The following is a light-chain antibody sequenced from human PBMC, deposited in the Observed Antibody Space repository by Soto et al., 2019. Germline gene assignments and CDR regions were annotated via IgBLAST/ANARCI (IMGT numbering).Light chain of an antibody. CDR3: SSWTVSNNVV. CDR1: GSDVGVYNY. Sequence: QSALTQPPSASGSPGQSVTISCTGTGSDVGVYNYVSWYQQHPGKAPKLIIYEVTERPSGVPDRFSGSKSGNTASLTVSGLQAEDEADYFCSSWTVSNNVVFGGGTKVTVL. J-gene: IGLJ3*02. CDR2: EVT. V-gene: IGLV2-8*01.